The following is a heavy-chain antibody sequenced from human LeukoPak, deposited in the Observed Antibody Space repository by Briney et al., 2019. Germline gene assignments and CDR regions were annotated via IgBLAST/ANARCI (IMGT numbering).Heavy chain of an antibody. J-gene: IGHJ6*02. CDR2: MYYSGST. V-gene: IGHV4-31*03. CDR1: GGSISRGGYY. CDR3: ARRDYYDSSGSLDYYYGMDV. D-gene: IGHD3-22*01. Sequence: SETLSLTCTVSGGSISRGGYYWSWIRQHPGKGLEWIGYMYYSGSTYYNPSVKSRVTISVDTSKNQFSLTLSSVTAADTAVYYCARRDYYDSSGSLDYYYGMDVWGQGTTVTVSS.